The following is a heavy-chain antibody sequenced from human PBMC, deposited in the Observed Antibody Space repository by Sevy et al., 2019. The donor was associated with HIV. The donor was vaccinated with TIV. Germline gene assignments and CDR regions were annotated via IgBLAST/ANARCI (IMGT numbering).Heavy chain of an antibody. V-gene: IGHV3-15*01. D-gene: IGHD1-26*01. CDR3: TTIVGATRLLDYFDY. CDR2: IKSKTDGGTT. Sequence: GGSLRLSCAASGFTFSNAWMSWVRQAPGKGLEWVGRIKSKTDGGTTDYAAPVKGRFTISRDDSKNTLYLQMNSLKTEDTAMYYCTTIVGATRLLDYFDYWGQGTLVTVSS. J-gene: IGHJ4*02. CDR1: GFTFSNAW.